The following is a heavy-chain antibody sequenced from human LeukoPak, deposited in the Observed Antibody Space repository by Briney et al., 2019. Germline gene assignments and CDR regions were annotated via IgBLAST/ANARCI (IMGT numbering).Heavy chain of an antibody. CDR3: ARDQQGIVGATTLFN. CDR2: IYSGGST. D-gene: IGHD1-26*01. Sequence: GGSLRLSCAASGFTVSSNYMSWVRQAPGKGLEWVSVIYSGGSTYYADSVKGRFTISRDNSKNTLYLQMNSLRAGDTAVYYCARDQQGIVGATTLFNWGQGTLVTVSS. J-gene: IGHJ4*02. CDR1: GFTVSSNY. V-gene: IGHV3-66*02.